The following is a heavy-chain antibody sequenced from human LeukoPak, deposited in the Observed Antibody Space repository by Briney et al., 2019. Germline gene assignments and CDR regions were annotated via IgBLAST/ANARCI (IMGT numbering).Heavy chain of an antibody. J-gene: IGHJ6*02. CDR3: ARDDTPSNYDFWSGYVPYYYYGMDV. D-gene: IGHD3-3*01. CDR1: GGSISSSNYY. V-gene: IGHV4-39*02. Sequence: PSETLSLTCSVSGGSISSSNYYWGWIRQPPGKGLEWIVSVYYSGSTYYNPSLKSRVTISEDTSKNQFSLKLSSVTAADTAVYYCARDDTPSNYDFWSGYVPYYYYGMDVWGQGTTDTVSS. CDR2: VYYSGST.